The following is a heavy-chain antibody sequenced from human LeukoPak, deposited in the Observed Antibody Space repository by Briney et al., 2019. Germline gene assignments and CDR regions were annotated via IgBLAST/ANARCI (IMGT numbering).Heavy chain of an antibody. Sequence: SETLSLTCAVSGGSISSGGYSWSWIRQPPGKGLEWIGYIYHSGSTYYNPSLKSRVTISVDRSKNQFSLKLSSVTAADTAVYYCAREGYCSGGSCSDYWGQGTLVTVSS. CDR3: AREGYCSGGSCSDY. CDR1: GGSISSGGYS. D-gene: IGHD2-15*01. CDR2: IYHSGST. J-gene: IGHJ4*02. V-gene: IGHV4-30-2*01.